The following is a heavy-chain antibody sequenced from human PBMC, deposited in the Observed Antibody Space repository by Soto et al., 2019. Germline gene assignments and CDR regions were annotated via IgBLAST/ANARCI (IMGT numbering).Heavy chain of an antibody. CDR3: AREGIGLELPNYYHYYMDV. J-gene: IGHJ6*03. V-gene: IGHV6-1*01. CDR1: GDSVSSNSAA. CDR2: TYYRSKWYN. Sequence: PSQTLSLTCAISGDSVSSNSAAWNWIRQSPSRGLEWLGRTYYRSKWYNDYAVSVKSRITINPDTSKNPFSLQLNSVPPEDTAVYYCAREGIGLELPNYYHYYMDVWRKGTTVTVSS. D-gene: IGHD1-7*01.